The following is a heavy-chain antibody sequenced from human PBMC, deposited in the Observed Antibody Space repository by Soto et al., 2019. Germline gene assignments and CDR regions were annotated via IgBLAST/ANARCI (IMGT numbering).Heavy chain of an antibody. CDR2: IGGSGGT. Sequence: EVQLLESGGGLVQPGGSLRLSCAASGFTFSSYGMSWVRLAPGKGLEWFSSIGGSGGTYYADSVKGRFTISRDNSKNMLYLHLNSLRAEDTAMYYCAKRQGWSYYYGPRGQGTLVTVSS. CDR1: GFTFSSYG. V-gene: IGHV3-23*01. CDR3: AKRQGWSYYYGP. J-gene: IGHJ5*02. D-gene: IGHD3-10*01.